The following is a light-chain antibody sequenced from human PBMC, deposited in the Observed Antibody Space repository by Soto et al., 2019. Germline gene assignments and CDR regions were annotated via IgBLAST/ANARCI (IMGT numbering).Light chain of an antibody. J-gene: IGKJ5*01. CDR2: AAS. CDR3: QQSYSTPPIT. V-gene: IGKV1-39*01. CDR1: QSISNY. Sequence: DIQMTQSPSSLSASVGDRFTITCLASQSISNYLNWYQHKPGKAPKLLIYAASSLQSGVPSRFSGSGSGTDFTLTISSLQPEDFATYYCQQSYSTPPITFGQGTRLEIK.